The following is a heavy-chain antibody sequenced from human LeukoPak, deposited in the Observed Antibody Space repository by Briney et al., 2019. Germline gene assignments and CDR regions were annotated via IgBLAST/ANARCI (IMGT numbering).Heavy chain of an antibody. D-gene: IGHD6-13*01. CDR3: AKGLASSSWYGDDAFDI. CDR1: GFTFDDYV. Sequence: PGGSLRLSCAASGFTFDDYVMHWVRQAPGKGLEWVSGISWNSGSIGYADSVKGRFTISRDNAKNSLYLQMNSLRAEDTALYYCAKGLASSSWYGDDAFDIWGQGTMVTVSS. CDR2: ISWNSGSI. J-gene: IGHJ3*02. V-gene: IGHV3-9*01.